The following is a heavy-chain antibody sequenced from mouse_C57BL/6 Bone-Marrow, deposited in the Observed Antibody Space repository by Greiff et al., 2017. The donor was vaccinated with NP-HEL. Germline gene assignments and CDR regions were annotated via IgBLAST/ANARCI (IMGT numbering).Heavy chain of an antibody. Sequence: DVKLQESGPGLVKPSQSLSLTCSVTGYSITSGYYWNWIRQFPGNKLEWMGYISYDGSNNYNPSLKNRISITRDTSKNHFFLKLNSVTTEDTATYYCARETRFAYWGQGTLVTVSA. CDR2: ISYDGSN. CDR1: GYSITSGYY. J-gene: IGHJ3*01. CDR3: ARETRFAY. V-gene: IGHV3-6*01.